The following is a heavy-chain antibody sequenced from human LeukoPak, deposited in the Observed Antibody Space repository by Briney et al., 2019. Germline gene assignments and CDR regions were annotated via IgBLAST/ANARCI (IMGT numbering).Heavy chain of an antibody. J-gene: IGHJ5*02. CDR3: ARPRNAATGWFDP. CDR1: GFTFSSYS. Sequence: PGGSLRLSCAASGFTFSSYSMNWVRQAPGKGLEWVSSISSSSSYIYYADSVKGRFTISRDNAKNSLYLQMNSLRAEVTAVYYCARPRNAATGWFDPWGQGTLVTVSS. CDR2: ISSSSSYI. V-gene: IGHV3-21*01.